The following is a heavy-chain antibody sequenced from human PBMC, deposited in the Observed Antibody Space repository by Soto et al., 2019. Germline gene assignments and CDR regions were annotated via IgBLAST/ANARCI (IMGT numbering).Heavy chain of an antibody. D-gene: IGHD5-18*01. CDR3: ARDHPHSYGVYYFDY. CDR2: MWSSGGP. Sequence: SETLSLTCAVSGGSISGYYWNWIRQSPGKGLEWIGYMWSSGGPNYSPSLKSRVTVSLDTSKNEFSLKLTSVTAADTAVYYCARDHPHSYGVYYFDYWGQGTPVTVSS. J-gene: IGHJ4*02. V-gene: IGHV4-59*01. CDR1: GGSISGYY.